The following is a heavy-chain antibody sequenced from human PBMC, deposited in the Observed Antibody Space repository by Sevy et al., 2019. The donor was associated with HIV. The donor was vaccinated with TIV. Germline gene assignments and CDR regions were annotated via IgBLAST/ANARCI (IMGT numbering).Heavy chain of an antibody. CDR2: ISYDARNE. Sequence: GGSLSLSCAASGLTFSSYAMHWVRQGPGKGLEWVGVISYDARNEDYADSVKGRFTISRDNSKNTLYLQMNSLRAEDTAVYYCARFPPERAFDIWGQGTMVTVSS. CDR3: ARFPPERAFDI. V-gene: IGHV3-30*04. CDR1: GLTFSSYA. J-gene: IGHJ3*02.